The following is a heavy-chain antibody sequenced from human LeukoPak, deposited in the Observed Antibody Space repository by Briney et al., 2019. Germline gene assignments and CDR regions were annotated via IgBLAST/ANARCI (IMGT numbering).Heavy chain of an antibody. J-gene: IGHJ6*02. CDR2: ISYDGSNK. CDR1: GFTFSSYA. D-gene: IGHD3-3*01. V-gene: IGHV3-30-3*01. Sequence: GGSLRLSCAASGFTFSSYAMHWVRQAPGKGLEWVAVISYDGSNKYYADSVKGRFTISRDNSKNTLYLQMNSLRAEDTAVYYCARRRITIFGVVIHYYGMDVWGQGTTVTVS. CDR3: ARRRITIFGVVIHYYGMDV.